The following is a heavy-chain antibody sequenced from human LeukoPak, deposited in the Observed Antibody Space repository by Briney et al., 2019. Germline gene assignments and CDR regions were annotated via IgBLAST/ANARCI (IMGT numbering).Heavy chain of an antibody. D-gene: IGHD3-3*01. J-gene: IGHJ6*02. CDR2: IIPIFGTA. CDR3: ASGYDFWSGYYDYYYYGMDV. Sequence: SVKVSCKASGGTFSSYAISWVRQAPGQGLEWMGGIIPIFGTATYAQKFQGRVTITADESTSTAYMELSSLRSEDTAVYYCASGYDFWSGYYDYYYYGMDVWGQGTTVTVSS. V-gene: IGHV1-69*13. CDR1: GGTFSSYA.